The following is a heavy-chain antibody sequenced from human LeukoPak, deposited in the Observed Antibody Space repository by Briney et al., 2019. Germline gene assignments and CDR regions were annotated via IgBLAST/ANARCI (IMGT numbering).Heavy chain of an antibody. Sequence: GGSLRLSCAASGFTFSSYGMHWVRQAPGMGLEWVAGIWYDGSNKYYADSVKGRFTISRDNSKNTLYLQMNSLRAEDTAVYYCARDPCGGDCYAFDIWGQGTMVTVSS. CDR2: IWYDGSNK. V-gene: IGHV3-33*01. D-gene: IGHD2-21*02. J-gene: IGHJ3*02. CDR1: GFTFSSYG. CDR3: ARDPCGGDCYAFDI.